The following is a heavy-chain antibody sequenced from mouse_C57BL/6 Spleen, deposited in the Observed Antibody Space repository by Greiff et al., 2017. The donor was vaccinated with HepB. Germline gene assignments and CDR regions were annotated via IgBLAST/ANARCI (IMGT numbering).Heavy chain of an antibody. V-gene: IGHV1-81*01. J-gene: IGHJ2*01. CDR2: IYPRSGNT. Sequence: QVQLKQSGAELARPGASVKLSCKASGYTFTSYGISWVKQRTGQGLEWIGEIYPRSGNTYYYEKFKGKATLTADKSSSTAYMELRSLTSEDSAVYFCASFYGSSLYYFDYWGQGTTLTVSS. CDR3: ASFYGSSLYYFDY. D-gene: IGHD1-1*01. CDR1: GYTFTSYG.